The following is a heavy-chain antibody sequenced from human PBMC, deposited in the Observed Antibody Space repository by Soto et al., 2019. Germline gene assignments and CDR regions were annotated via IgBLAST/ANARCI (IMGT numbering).Heavy chain of an antibody. CDR1: GFTFSTYG. CDR3: AKEYGSTWIDH. CDR2: MSYDGTKQ. Sequence: GGSLRLSCAASGFTFSTYGMYWVRQAPGKGLEGVAAMSYDGTKQYYIDSVKGRFTISRDNSRNTLFLQLNSLRDEDPAVYYCAKEYGSTWIDHWGQGTPVTVSS. V-gene: IGHV3-30*18. D-gene: IGHD6-13*01. J-gene: IGHJ4*02.